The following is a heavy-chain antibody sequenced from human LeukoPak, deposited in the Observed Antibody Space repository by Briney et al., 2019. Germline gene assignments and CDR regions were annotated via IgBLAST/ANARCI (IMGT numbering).Heavy chain of an antibody. V-gene: IGHV3-23*01. CDR2: ISSSGDST. J-gene: IGHJ6*02. CDR1: ELTFSNYA. D-gene: IGHD3-3*01. Sequence: GGSLRLSCVASELTFSNYAMNWVRQAPGKGLEWVSGISSSGDSTYYIDSAKGRFTISRDNSKSTLWLQMNSLRADDTAVYYCASELLVYDFWSGYDTTRAMDVWGQGTTVTVSS. CDR3: ASELLVYDFWSGYDTTRAMDV.